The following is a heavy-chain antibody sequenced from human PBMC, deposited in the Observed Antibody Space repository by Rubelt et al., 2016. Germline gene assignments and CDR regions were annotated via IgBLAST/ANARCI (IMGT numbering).Heavy chain of an antibody. D-gene: IGHD2-2*01. J-gene: IGHJ4*02. CDR2: IKRKSDVGTT. Sequence: GGSLRLSCAASGFTFSNAWMTWVRQAPGKGLEWVGRIKRKSDVGTTDYAAPVKGRFTISRDDSKNTLYLQMNSLKTEDTAVYYCTTWYQNYDYWGQGTLVTVSS. V-gene: IGHV3-15*01. CDR3: TTWYQNYDY. CDR1: GFTFSNAW.